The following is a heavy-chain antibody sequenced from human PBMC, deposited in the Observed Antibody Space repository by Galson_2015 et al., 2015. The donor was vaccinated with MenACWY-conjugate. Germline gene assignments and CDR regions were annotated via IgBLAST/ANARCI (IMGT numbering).Heavy chain of an antibody. Sequence: SLRLSCAASGFSFNIYWMTWVRQAPGKGLEWVANIKPDGSEKYSVDSVKGRFTISRDNTKNSLYLQMNSLRAEDTAVYYCVRARGFDYWGQGTPVTVSS. CDR3: VRARGFDY. J-gene: IGHJ4*02. CDR2: IKPDGSEK. CDR1: GFSFNIYW. V-gene: IGHV3-7*03.